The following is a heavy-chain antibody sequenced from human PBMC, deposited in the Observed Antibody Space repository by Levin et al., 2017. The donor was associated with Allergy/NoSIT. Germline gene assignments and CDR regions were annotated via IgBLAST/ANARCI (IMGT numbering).Heavy chain of an antibody. V-gene: IGHV1-2*02. CDR1: GYTFSGHY. CDR3: SLRYFDWSLQGI. Sequence: ASVKVSCKASGYTFSGHYIHWVRQAPGQGLEWMGWINPNSGGTNYAQKFQGRVTMTRDTSISTAYMELSRLRSDDTAVYYCSLRYFDWSLQGIWGQGTMVTVSS. J-gene: IGHJ3*02. D-gene: IGHD3-9*01. CDR2: INPNSGGT.